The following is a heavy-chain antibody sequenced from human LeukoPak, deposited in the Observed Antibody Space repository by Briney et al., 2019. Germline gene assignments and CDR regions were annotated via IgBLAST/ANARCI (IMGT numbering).Heavy chain of an antibody. Sequence: GESLKISCKGSGYSFTSYWIGWVRQMPGKGLEWMGIIYPGDSDTRYSPSFQGQVTISADKSISTAYLQWSSLKASDTAMYYCARHKTHYYYYYGMDVWGQGTTVTVSS. CDR3: ARHKTHYYYYYGMDV. CDR2: IYPGDSDT. J-gene: IGHJ6*02. CDR1: GYSFTSYW. V-gene: IGHV5-51*01.